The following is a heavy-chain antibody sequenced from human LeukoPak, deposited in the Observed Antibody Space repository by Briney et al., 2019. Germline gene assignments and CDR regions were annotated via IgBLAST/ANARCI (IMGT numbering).Heavy chain of an antibody. V-gene: IGHV3-11*04. CDR1: GLRFSDYY. Sequence: GGSLRLSCAASGLRFSDYYVSWIRQAPGKGLQWVSYISSGGDIMHYADSVKGRFTMSRDNAKNSLYLQMNSLRAEDTAVYYCARETDSTLFDYWGQGSLVTVSS. D-gene: IGHD2-2*01. CDR2: ISSGGDIM. CDR3: ARETDSTLFDY. J-gene: IGHJ4*02.